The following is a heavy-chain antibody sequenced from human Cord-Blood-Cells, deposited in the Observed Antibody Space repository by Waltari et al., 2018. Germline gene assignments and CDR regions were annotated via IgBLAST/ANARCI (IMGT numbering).Heavy chain of an antibody. CDR2: IYHSGST. CDR3: ARDIVGATDY. J-gene: IGHJ4*02. CDR1: GYSISSGYY. Sequence: QVQLQESGPGLVKPSETLSLTCAVSGYSISSGYYWGWIRQPPGKGLEWIGSIYHSGSTHYTPSLKSRVTISVDTSKNQFALKLSSVTAADTAVYYCARDIVGATDYWGQGTLVTVSS. D-gene: IGHD1-26*01. V-gene: IGHV4-38-2*02.